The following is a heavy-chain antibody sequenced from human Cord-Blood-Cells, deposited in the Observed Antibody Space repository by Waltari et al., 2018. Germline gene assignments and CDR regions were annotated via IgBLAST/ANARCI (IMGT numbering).Heavy chain of an antibody. CDR1: GFTVSTNY. CDR2: IYSGGST. D-gene: IGHD5-12*01. Sequence: EVRLVESGGGLIQHGGSLGPSCAAVGFTVSTNYMSWVRQAPGKGLEWVSVIYSGGSTYYADSVKGRFTISRDNSKNTLYLQMNSLRAEDTAVYYCARDWLYWGQGTLVTVSS. V-gene: IGHV3-53*01. J-gene: IGHJ4*02. CDR3: ARDWLY.